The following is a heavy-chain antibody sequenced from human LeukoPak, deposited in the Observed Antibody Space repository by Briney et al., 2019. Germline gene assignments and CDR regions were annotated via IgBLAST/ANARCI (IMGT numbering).Heavy chain of an antibody. Sequence: ASVKVSCKASGYTFTSYGISWVRQAPGQGLEWMGWISAGNGNTKYSQEFQGRVTITRDTSASTAYMELSSLRSEDMAVYYCARDGNHYYDSSGYYGFFDYWGQGTLVTVSS. CDR1: GYTFTSYG. CDR2: ISAGNGNT. CDR3: ARDGNHYYDSSGYYGFFDY. V-gene: IGHV1-18*03. J-gene: IGHJ4*02. D-gene: IGHD3-22*01.